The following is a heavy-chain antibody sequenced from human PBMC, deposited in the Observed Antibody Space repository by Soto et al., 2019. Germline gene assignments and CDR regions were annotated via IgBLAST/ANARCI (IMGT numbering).Heavy chain of an antibody. CDR3: ARDVI. V-gene: IGHV3-7*05. Sequence: EVQLVESGGGLVQPGGSQRLSCAASGFSFSSFWMSWVRQAPGKGLEWVAAIKEDGSEKNYVDSVRGRFTISRDNAKNSLYLQMNRLRGDDNAVYYCARDVIWGQGSLVTVSS. CDR1: GFSFSSFW. CDR2: IKEDGSEK. J-gene: IGHJ4*02.